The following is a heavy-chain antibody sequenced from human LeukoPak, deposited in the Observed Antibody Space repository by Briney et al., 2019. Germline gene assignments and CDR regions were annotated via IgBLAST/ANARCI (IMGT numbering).Heavy chain of an antibody. J-gene: IGHJ4*02. D-gene: IGHD5-12*01. Sequence: PGGSLRLSCAASGFTFDDYGMSWVRQAPGKGLEWVSGINWNGGSTGYADSVKGRFTISRDNAKNSLYLQMNSLRAEDTALYYCGREYVDIVPMGSFDYWGQGTLVTVSS. CDR3: GREYVDIVPMGSFDY. V-gene: IGHV3-20*04. CDR2: INWNGGST. CDR1: GFTFDDYG.